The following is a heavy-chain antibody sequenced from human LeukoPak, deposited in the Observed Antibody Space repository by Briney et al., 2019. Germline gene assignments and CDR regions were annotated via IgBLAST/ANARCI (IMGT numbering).Heavy chain of an antibody. D-gene: IGHD2-2*01. CDR3: AREAVYCSSTSCYHTGGYYGMDV. CDR1: GGSISSYY. CDR2: IYTSGST. J-gene: IGHJ6*02. V-gene: IGHV4-4*07. Sequence: SETLSLTCTVSGGSISSYYWSWIRQPAGKGLEWIGRIYTSGSTNYNPSLKSRVTMSVDTSKNQFSLKLSSVTAADTAVYYCAREAVYCSSTSCYHTGGYYGMDVWGQGTTVTVSS.